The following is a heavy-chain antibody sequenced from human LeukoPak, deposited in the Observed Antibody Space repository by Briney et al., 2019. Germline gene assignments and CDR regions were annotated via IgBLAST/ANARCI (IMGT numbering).Heavy chain of an antibody. CDR2: ITSSGTYI. D-gene: IGHD3-10*01. Sequence: GGSLRLSCATSGFTFNNYNMNWVRQAPGRALEWVSSITSSGTYIFYADSVKGRFTISRDNAKNSLYLQMNSLGPEDTAVYYCARPRYGSGSRRLDYWGQGTLVTVSS. J-gene: IGHJ4*02. CDR3: ARPRYGSGSRRLDY. V-gene: IGHV3-21*01. CDR1: GFTFNNYN.